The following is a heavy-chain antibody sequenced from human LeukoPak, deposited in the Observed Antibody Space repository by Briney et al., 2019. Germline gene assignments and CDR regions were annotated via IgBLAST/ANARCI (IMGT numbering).Heavy chain of an antibody. V-gene: IGHV3-23*01. CDR1: GFTFSIYA. Sequence: GGSLRLSCAASGFTFSIYAMTWVRQAPGKGLEWVSGISGNGDGTYYADSVKGRFTISRDNSENTLYLQMNSLRAEDTALYYCAKGYSSGWANWLDPWGQGTLVTVSS. J-gene: IGHJ5*02. CDR3: AKGYSSGWANWLDP. CDR2: ISGNGDGT. D-gene: IGHD6-19*01.